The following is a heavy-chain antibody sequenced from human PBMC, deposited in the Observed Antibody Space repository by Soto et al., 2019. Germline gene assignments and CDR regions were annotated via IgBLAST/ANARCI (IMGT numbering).Heavy chain of an antibody. Sequence: QVQLVESGGGVVQPGRSLRLSCAVSGFTVSTYGMHWVRQAPGKGLEWVAVISRDGGTKYYADSVKGRFTISRDHSRNTLALEMNSLRXDXXXXXXXXXXXXXGYWXQGTLVTVSS. V-gene: IGHV3-30*03. J-gene: IGHJ4*02. CDR2: ISRDGGTK. CDR1: GFTVSTYG. CDR3: XXXXXXGY.